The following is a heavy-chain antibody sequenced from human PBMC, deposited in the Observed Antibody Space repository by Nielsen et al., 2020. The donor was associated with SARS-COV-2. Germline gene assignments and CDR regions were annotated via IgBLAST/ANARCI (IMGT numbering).Heavy chain of an antibody. V-gene: IGHV3-30*18. CDR1: GFTFSSYG. J-gene: IGHJ4*02. CDR3: AKAPSSDY. Sequence: GGSLRLSCAASGFTFSSYGMHWVRQAPGKGLEWVAVISYDGSNKYYADSVKGRFTISRDNSKNTLYLQMNSLRAEDTAVYYCAKAPSSDYWGQGTLVTVSS. CDR2: ISYDGSNK. D-gene: IGHD2-15*01.